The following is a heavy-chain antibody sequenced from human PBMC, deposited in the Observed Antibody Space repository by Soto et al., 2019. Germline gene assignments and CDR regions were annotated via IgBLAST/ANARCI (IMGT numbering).Heavy chain of an antibody. Sequence: SETLSLTCTVSGGSISSGGYYWSWIRQHPGKGLEWIGYIYYSGSTYYNPSLKSRVTISVDTSKNQFSLKLSSVTAADTAVYYCARDIGPSHGFDPWGQGTLVTVSS. V-gene: IGHV4-31*03. CDR3: ARDIGPSHGFDP. CDR1: GGSISSGGYY. J-gene: IGHJ5*02. D-gene: IGHD1-26*01. CDR2: IYYSGST.